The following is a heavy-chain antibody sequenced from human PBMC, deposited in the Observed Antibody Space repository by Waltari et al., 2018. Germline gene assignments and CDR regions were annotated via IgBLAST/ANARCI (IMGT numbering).Heavy chain of an antibody. CDR2: IYTSGST. J-gene: IGHJ4*02. CDR1: GGSISSGSYY. D-gene: IGHD2-15*01. V-gene: IGHV4-61*02. CDR3: AREEYCSGGSCYSYFDY. Sequence: QVQLQESGPGLVTPSQTLSLTCTVSGGSISSGSYYWSWIRQPAGKGLEWIGRIYTSGSTNYNPSLKSRVTISVDTSKNQFSLKLSSVTAADTAVYYCAREEYCSGGSCYSYFDYWGQGTLVTVSS.